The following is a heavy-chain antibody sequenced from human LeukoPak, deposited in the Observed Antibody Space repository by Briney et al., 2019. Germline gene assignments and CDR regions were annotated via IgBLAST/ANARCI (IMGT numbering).Heavy chain of an antibody. CDR1: GFAFSDYA. V-gene: IGHV3-49*04. Sequence: GGSLRLSCTASGFAFSDYAMSWVRQAPGKGLEWVGFIGNKANGGTADYAASVKGRFTISRDDSKTIAYLQMNSLKTEDTAVYYCSRAYSTGWLGINDYWGQGALVTVSS. D-gene: IGHD6-13*01. CDR3: SRAYSTGWLGINDY. J-gene: IGHJ4*02. CDR2: IGNKANGGTA.